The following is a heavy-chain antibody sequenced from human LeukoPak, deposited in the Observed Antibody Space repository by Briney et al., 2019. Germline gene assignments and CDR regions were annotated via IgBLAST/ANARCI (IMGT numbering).Heavy chain of an antibody. CDR1: GITFSNYA. D-gene: IGHD2-15*01. Sequence: PGGSLRLSCAASGITFSNYAMSWVRQAPGKGLEWVSTVSGRGDSTYFAASVTGRFTISRDNSKNTLYLQMNSLRAEDTAVCFCAKGYSGSGGSSYFDYWGQGTLVTVSS. CDR3: AKGYSGSGGSSYFDY. J-gene: IGHJ4*02. CDR2: VSGRGDST. V-gene: IGHV3-23*01.